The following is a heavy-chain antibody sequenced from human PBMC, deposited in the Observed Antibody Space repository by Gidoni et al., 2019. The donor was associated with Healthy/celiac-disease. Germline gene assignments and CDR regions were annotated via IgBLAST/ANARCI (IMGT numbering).Heavy chain of an antibody. CDR1: GGTFSSYA. D-gene: IGHD2-2*01. CDR2: IIPIFGTA. CDR3: ARAADCSSTSCYPGDYYYYYGMDV. Sequence: QVQLVQSGAEVKKPGSSGKVSCKASGGTFSSYAISWVRQAPGQGLEWMGGIIPIFGTATYAQKFQGRVTITADESTSTAYMELSSLRSEDTAVYYCARAADCSSTSCYPGDYYYYYGMDVWGQGTTVTVSS. J-gene: IGHJ6*02. V-gene: IGHV1-69*01.